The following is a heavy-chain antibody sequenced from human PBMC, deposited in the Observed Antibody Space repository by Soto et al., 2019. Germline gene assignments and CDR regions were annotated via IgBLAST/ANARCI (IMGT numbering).Heavy chain of an antibody. CDR3: ARDRGEYYYDSSGYYYYYYGMDV. CDR1: GYTFTSYG. V-gene: IGHV1-18*01. D-gene: IGHD3-22*01. Sequence: GASVKVSCKASGYTFTSYGISWVRQAPGQGLEWMGWISAYNGNTNYAQKLQGRVTMTTDTSTSTAYMELRSLRSDDTAVYYCARDRGEYYYDSSGYYYYYYGMDVWGQVTTVTVSS. J-gene: IGHJ6*02. CDR2: ISAYNGNT.